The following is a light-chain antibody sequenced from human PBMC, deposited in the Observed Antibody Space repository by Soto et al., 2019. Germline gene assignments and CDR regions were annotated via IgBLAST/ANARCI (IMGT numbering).Light chain of an antibody. J-gene: IGLJ1*01. CDR3: SSYAGSNNYV. Sequence: QSVLTQPPSASGSPGQSVTISLTGTSSVVGGYNYVSWYQQHPGKAPKLMIFEVSKRPSGVPYRFSGSKSGDTASLTVSGLQAEDEADYYCSSYAGSNNYVFGAGTKVTVL. CDR1: SSVVGGYNY. CDR2: EVS. V-gene: IGLV2-8*01.